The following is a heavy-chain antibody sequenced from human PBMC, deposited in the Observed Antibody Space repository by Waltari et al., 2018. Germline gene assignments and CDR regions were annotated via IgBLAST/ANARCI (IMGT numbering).Heavy chain of an antibody. V-gene: IGHV4-31*03. D-gene: IGHD4-4*01. Sequence: QVQLQESGPGLVKPSQTLSLTCTVSGGSISSGGYYWSWIRQHPGKGLEWIGYIYYSGSTYYNTSLKSRVTLSVDTSKSQFSLKLSSVTAADTAVYYCARGHHSNYNYYYYYGMDVWGQGTTVTVSS. CDR2: IYYSGST. J-gene: IGHJ6*02. CDR1: GGSISSGGYY. CDR3: ARGHHSNYNYYYYYGMDV.